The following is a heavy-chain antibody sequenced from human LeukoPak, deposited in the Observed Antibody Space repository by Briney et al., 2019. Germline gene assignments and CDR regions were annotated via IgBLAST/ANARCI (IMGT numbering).Heavy chain of an antibody. J-gene: IGHJ6*03. CDR1: GYTFTSYG. D-gene: IGHD3-9*01. CDR2: ISAYNGNT. CDR3: ARGSTRMYFDWLVSYYYMDV. V-gene: IGHV1-18*01. Sequence: GASVKVSCKASGYTFTSYGISWVRQAPGQGLEWMGWISAYNGNTNYAQKLQGRVTMTTDTSTSTAYMELSSLRSEDTAVYYCARGSTRMYFDWLVSYYYMDVWGKGTTVTISS.